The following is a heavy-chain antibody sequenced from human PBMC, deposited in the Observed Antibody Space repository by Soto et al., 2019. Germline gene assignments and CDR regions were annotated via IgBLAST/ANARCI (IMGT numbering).Heavy chain of an antibody. CDR2: ISGSGGST. Sequence: PGGSLRLSCAASGFTFSSYAMRWVRQAPGKGLEWVSAISGSGGSTYYADSVKGRFTISRDNSKNTLYLQMNSLRAEDTAVYYCAKGPELLLYYFDYWGQGTLVTVSS. CDR1: GFTFSSYA. J-gene: IGHJ4*02. CDR3: AKGPELLLYYFDY. D-gene: IGHD2-15*01. V-gene: IGHV3-23*01.